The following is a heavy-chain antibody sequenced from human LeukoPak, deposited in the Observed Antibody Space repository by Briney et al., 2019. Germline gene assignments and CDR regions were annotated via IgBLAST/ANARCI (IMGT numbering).Heavy chain of an antibody. D-gene: IGHD1-14*01. J-gene: IGHJ4*02. CDR1: GFTFSSYY. CDR3: ARGYHGPDY. CDR2: INPSGGIT. V-gene: IGHV1-46*01. Sequence: PGGSLRLSCAASGFTFSSYYIHWVRQAPGQGLEWMGIINPSGGITTYAQKFQGRVTMTRDTSTSTVYMELSSLRSEDTAVYYCARGYHGPDYWGQGTLVTVSS.